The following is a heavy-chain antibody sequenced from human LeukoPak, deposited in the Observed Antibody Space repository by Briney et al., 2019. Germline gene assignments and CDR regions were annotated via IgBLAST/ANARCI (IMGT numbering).Heavy chain of an antibody. V-gene: IGHV4-59*12. J-gene: IGHJ6*03. D-gene: IGHD3-10*01. CDR3: ARGTKHYRHYYGSGSYRIDPYYYYYYMDV. CDR1: GGSISSYY. CDR2: IYYSGST. Sequence: SETLSLTCTVSGGSISSYYWSWIRQPPGKGLEWIGYIYYSGSTNYNPSLKSRVTISVDTSKNQFSLKLSSVTAADTAVYYCARGTKHYRHYYGSGSYRIDPYYYYYYMDVWGKGTTVTVSS.